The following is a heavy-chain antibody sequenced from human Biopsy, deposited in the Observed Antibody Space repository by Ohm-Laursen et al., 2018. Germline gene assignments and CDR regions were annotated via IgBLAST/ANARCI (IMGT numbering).Heavy chain of an antibody. CDR2: IITMFGTA. J-gene: IGHJ4*02. V-gene: IGHV1-69*13. D-gene: IGHD1-26*01. CDR1: GGTFINYA. Sequence: ASVKVACKADGGTFINYAISCARQPPGQGLEWMGGIITMFGTANYAQMFQGRVTVSADESTSTSYMELSSLTTEDTAIYYCERGPHSGSHSCFDYWGRGTLVTVSS. CDR3: ERGPHSGSHSCFDY.